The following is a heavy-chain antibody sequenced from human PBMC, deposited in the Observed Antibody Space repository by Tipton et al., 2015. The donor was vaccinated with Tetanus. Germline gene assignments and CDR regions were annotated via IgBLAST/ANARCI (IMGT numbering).Heavy chain of an antibody. J-gene: IGHJ4*02. CDR3: ARGVWFGPGPRYYFDY. D-gene: IGHD3-10*01. Sequence: LRLSCTVSGGSIISYYWSWIRQPAGKGLEWIGRVYSSGSTHYNPPLKSRVTMSLDTTKKQSSLSLNSVTAADTAVYFCARGVWFGPGPRYYFDYWGQGTLVTVSS. V-gene: IGHV4-4*07. CDR1: GGSIISYY. CDR2: VYSSGST.